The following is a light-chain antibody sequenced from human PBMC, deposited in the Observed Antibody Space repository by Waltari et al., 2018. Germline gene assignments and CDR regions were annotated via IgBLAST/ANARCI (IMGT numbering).Light chain of an antibody. CDR2: EAS. CDR1: QGISRY. V-gene: IGKV1-9*01. CDR3: QQLSTYPLN. J-gene: IGKJ4*01. Sequence: IQLTQSPSSLSASVGDRVTITCRASQGISRYLGWYQQKPGRAPKLLIYEASNLYSGVPSRFSGSGSGTDFTLTISSLQPEDFATYFCQQLSTYPLNFGGGTKVE.